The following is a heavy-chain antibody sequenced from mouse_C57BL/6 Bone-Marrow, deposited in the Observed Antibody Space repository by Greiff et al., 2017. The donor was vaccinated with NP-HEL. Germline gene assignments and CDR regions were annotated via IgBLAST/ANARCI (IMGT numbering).Heavy chain of an antibody. CDR3: ARMNYYGSNAMDY. Sequence: QVQLQQPGTELVKPGASVKLSCKASGYTFTSYWMHWVKQRPGQGLEWIGNINPSNGGTNYNEKFKSKATLTVDKSSSTAYMQLSSLTSEDSAVYYWARMNYYGSNAMDYWGQGTSVTVSS. J-gene: IGHJ4*01. CDR2: INPSNGGT. D-gene: IGHD1-1*01. CDR1: GYTFTSYW. V-gene: IGHV1-53*01.